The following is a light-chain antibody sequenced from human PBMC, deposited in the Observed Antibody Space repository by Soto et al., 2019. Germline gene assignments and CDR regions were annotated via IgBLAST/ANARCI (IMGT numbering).Light chain of an antibody. V-gene: IGKV3-15*01. CDR2: GAS. CDR1: QSVSSN. Sequence: EIVMTQSPATLSVSPGERATLSCRASQSVSSNLAWYQQKPGQAPRLLIYGASTRATGIPAKFSGSGSGTAFTLTISNVAPEDSAIYYCQQRSSWPLTFGGGTKVDIK. J-gene: IGKJ4*01. CDR3: QQRSSWPLT.